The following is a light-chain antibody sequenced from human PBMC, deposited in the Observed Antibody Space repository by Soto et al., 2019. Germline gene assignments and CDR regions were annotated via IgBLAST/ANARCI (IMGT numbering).Light chain of an antibody. CDR3: QQYDNLPPLLT. CDR1: QDISNY. CDR2: DAS. V-gene: IGKV1-33*01. J-gene: IGKJ4*01. Sequence: DIQMTQSPSSLSASVGDRVTITCQASQDISNYLNWYQQKPGKAPKLLIYDASNLETGVPSRFSGSGSGTGFTFTISSLQPEDIATYYCQQYDNLPPLLTFGGGTKVAIK.